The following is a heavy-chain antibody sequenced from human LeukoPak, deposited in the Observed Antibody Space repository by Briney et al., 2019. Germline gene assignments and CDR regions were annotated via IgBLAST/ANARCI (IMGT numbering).Heavy chain of an antibody. Sequence: SGGSLRLSCAASGFTFSSYAMHWVRQAPGKGLEWVAVISYDGSNKYYADSVKGRFTISRDNSKNTLYLQMNSLRAEDTAAYYCAKFAQRYCSGGSCHPFDYWGQGTLVTVSS. CDR2: ISYDGSNK. V-gene: IGHV3-30*04. D-gene: IGHD2-15*01. CDR1: GFTFSSYA. J-gene: IGHJ4*02. CDR3: AKFAQRYCSGGSCHPFDY.